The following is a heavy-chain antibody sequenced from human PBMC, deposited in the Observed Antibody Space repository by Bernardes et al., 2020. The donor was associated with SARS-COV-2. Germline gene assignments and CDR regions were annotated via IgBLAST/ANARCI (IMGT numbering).Heavy chain of an antibody. J-gene: IGHJ4*02. D-gene: IGHD1-1*01. V-gene: IGHV4-59*01. CDR2: IYYSGST. CDR1: GGSISSYY. Sequence: SETLSLTCTVSGGSISSYYWSWIRQPPGKGLEWIGYIYYSGSTKSNPSLESRVTMSVDTPKNQFSLKLTSVTAADTAVYYCASHSTDDGDYFDFWGRGTLVTVSS. CDR3: ASHSTDDGDYFDF.